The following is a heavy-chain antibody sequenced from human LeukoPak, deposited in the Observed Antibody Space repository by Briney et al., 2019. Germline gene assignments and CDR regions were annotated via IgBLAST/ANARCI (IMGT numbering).Heavy chain of an antibody. CDR1: GFTFDDYA. CDR2: ISWNNNKI. Sequence: SLRLSCAASGFTFDDYAMHWVRQAPGKGLEWVSAISWNNNKIGYADSVKGRFTISRDNAKNSLYSQMNSLRAEDTALYYCAKGMFHDSSGYYSQPFDYWGQGTLVTVSS. J-gene: IGHJ4*02. D-gene: IGHD3-22*01. V-gene: IGHV3-9*01. CDR3: AKGMFHDSSGYYSQPFDY.